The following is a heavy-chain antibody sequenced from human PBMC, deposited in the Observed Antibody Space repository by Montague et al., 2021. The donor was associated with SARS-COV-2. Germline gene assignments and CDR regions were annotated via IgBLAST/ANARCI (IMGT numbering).Heavy chain of an antibody. CDR1: GGSISSYHHY. Sequence: SETLSLTCTISGGSISSYHHYWGWIRQPPGKGLEWIGAMYYSGSTWLNPSLKSRVTISVDTSKNQLSLRLSSVTAADTAIYFCASQSGSYYNYFDLWGQGTLVTVSS. CDR2: MYYSGST. D-gene: IGHD1-26*01. J-gene: IGHJ4*02. V-gene: IGHV4-39*07. CDR3: ASQSGSYYNYFDL.